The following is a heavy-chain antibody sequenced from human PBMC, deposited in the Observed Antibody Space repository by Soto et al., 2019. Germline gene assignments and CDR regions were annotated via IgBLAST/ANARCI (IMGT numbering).Heavy chain of an antibody. D-gene: IGHD2-21*01. V-gene: IGHV4-4*02. CDR2: IFHTGSA. CDR3: ATQIAGSGTRGFDH. Sequence: QVQLQESGPGLMKPSGTLSLTCAVSGGSITSNWWSWVRQPPGKGLEWIAEIFHTGSANYNPSLMGRLTRSMDQPRNHLPLNLNAVTAADTAVYYCATQIAGSGTRGFDHWGQGTLVTVSS. J-gene: IGHJ4*02. CDR1: GGSITSNW.